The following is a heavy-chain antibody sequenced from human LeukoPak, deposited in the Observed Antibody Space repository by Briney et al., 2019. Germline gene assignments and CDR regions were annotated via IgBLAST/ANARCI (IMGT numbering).Heavy chain of an antibody. Sequence: GGSLRLSCAASGFTFSSYAMHWVRQAPGKGLEWVAVISYDGSNKYYADSVKGRFTISRDNSKNTLYLQMNSLRAEDTAVYYCARDNVLGYCSGGSCWLNWFDPWGQGTLVTVSS. CDR2: ISYDGSNK. CDR3: ARDNVLGYCSGGSCWLNWFDP. J-gene: IGHJ5*02. V-gene: IGHV3-30-3*01. CDR1: GFTFSSYA. D-gene: IGHD2-15*01.